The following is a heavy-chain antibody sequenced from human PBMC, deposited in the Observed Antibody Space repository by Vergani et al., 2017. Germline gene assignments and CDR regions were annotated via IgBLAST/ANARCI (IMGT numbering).Heavy chain of an antibody. CDR1: GYSISAGYYF. CDR3: ARRSGGYYSGGKVHPLRTAFDV. V-gene: IGHV4-61*02. Sequence: QVQLQESGPGLVKPSETLSLTCAVSGYSISAGYYFWSWIRQPAGKGLEWLGHISASGNASHSPSLKTRVSMSVDTSKNQFSLTVTSVTAADTAIYFCARRSGGYYSGGKVHPLRTAFDVWGHGTVVTVSS. CDR2: ISASGNA. D-gene: IGHD2-15*01. J-gene: IGHJ3*01.